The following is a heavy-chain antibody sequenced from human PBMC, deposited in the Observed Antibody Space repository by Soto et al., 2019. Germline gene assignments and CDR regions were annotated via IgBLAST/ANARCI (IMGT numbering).Heavy chain of an antibody. J-gene: IGHJ6*03. V-gene: IGHV1-69*02. CDR1: GGTFSSYT. D-gene: IGHD2-2*01. Sequence: QVQLVQSGAEVKKPGSSVKVSCKASGGTFSSYTISWVRQAPGQGLEWMGRIIPILGIANYAQKFQGRVTITADKSTSTAYMELSSLRSEDTAVYYCASVVAARGYYMDVWGKGTTVTVSS. CDR3: ASVVAARGYYMDV. CDR2: IIPILGIA.